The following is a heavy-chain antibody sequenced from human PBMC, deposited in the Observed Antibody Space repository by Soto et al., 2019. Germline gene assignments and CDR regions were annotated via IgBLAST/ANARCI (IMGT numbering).Heavy chain of an antibody. CDR2: INAGNGNT. V-gene: IGHV1-3*01. D-gene: IGHD6-13*01. Sequence: ASVKVSCKASGYTFTSYAMHWVRQAPGQRLEWMGWINAGNGNTKYSQKFQGRVTITRDTSASTAYMELSSLRSEDTAVYYCARDITQQLMGFDPWGQGTLVTVSS. J-gene: IGHJ5*02. CDR1: GYTFTSYA. CDR3: ARDITQQLMGFDP.